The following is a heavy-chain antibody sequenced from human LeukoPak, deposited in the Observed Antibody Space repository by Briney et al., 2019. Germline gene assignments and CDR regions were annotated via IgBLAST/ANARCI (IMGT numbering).Heavy chain of an antibody. CDR1: GGSISSSSYY. V-gene: IGHV4-39*07. D-gene: IGHD3-9*01. Sequence: SETLSLTCTVSGGSISSSSYYWGWIRQPPGKGLEWIGNIFYSGNTNYNPSLKSRITISGDTSKNQFSLKVSSVTAADTAIYYCASGYFDNYNYYAMDVWGQGTTVTVSS. CDR3: ASGYFDNYNYYAMDV. CDR2: IFYSGNT. J-gene: IGHJ6*02.